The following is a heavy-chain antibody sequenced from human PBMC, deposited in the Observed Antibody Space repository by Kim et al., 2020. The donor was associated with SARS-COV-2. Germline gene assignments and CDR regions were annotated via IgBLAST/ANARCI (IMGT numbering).Heavy chain of an antibody. J-gene: IGHJ4*02. CDR1: GFTVSDYS. CDR3: ARDSDGDCTTSACYFFDF. CDR2: KSGGKNGDI. V-gene: IGHV3-21*05. D-gene: IGHD2-8*01. Sequence: GGSLRLSCVVSGFTVSDYSMNWVRQAPGKGLEWIAHKSGGKNGDIVYADSVKGRFIISRDTVKNSLHLQMDGLRDDDTAVYYCARDSDGDCTTSACYFFDFWGQGTRVTVSP.